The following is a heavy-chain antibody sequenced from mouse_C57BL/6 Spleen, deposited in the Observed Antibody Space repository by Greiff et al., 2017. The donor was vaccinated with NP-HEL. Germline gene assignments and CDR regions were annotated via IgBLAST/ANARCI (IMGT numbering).Heavy chain of an antibody. Sequence: QVQLQQPGAELVRPGSSVKLSCKASGYTFTSYWMHWVKQRPIQGLEWIGNIDPSDSETHYNQKFKDKATLTVDKSSSTAYMQLSSLTSEDSAVYYGAREGKTAQATDAMDYWGQGTSVTVSS. J-gene: IGHJ4*01. CDR1: GYTFTSYW. V-gene: IGHV1-52*01. CDR2: IDPSDSET. D-gene: IGHD3-2*02. CDR3: AREGKTAQATDAMDY.